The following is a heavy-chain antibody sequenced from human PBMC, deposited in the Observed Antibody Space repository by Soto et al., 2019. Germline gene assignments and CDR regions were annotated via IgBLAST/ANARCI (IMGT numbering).Heavy chain of an antibody. D-gene: IGHD3-3*01. CDR1: GYPFTSYA. Sequence: KVSCTASGYPFTSYAITWLRHAPEQGLEWMGRIIPIFGTANYAQKFQGRVAISADESTSTAYMELSSLRSEDTAVFYCARGNNLCTIVGVALPYGNDVWGQGTTVTVSS. V-gene: IGHV1-69*15. CDR3: ARGNNLCTIVGVALPYGNDV. CDR2: IIPIFGTA. J-gene: IGHJ6*02.